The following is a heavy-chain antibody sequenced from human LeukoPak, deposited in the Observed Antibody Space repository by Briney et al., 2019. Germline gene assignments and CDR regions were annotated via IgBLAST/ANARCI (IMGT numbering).Heavy chain of an antibody. Sequence: PSETLSLTCTVSGGSIGSYYWSWIRHPPGKGLEWIGYIYYSGSTNYNPSLKSRVTISVDTSKNQFSLKLSSVTAADTAVYYCATPSNYDAFDIWGQGTMVTVSS. CDR1: GGSIGSYY. CDR2: IYYSGST. J-gene: IGHJ3*02. D-gene: IGHD4-11*01. CDR3: ATPSNYDAFDI. V-gene: IGHV4-59*08.